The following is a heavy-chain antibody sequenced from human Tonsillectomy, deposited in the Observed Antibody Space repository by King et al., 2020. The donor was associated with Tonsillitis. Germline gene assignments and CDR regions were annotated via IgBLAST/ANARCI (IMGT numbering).Heavy chain of an antibody. CDR2: FDPDDDET. V-gene: IGHV1-24*01. CDR3: ATVTPLRDYYYYDMDV. Sequence: QLVQSGSEVKKPGASVKVSCKFSVYTLTELSIHWVRQPPGKGLEWMGSFDPDDDETIYAQKFQGRVTMNEHTATDTAYMELSSLRSEGTAVYYCATVTPLRDYYYYDMDVWGQGTTVTVSS. D-gene: IGHD2-21*02. J-gene: IGHJ6*02. CDR1: VYTLTELS.